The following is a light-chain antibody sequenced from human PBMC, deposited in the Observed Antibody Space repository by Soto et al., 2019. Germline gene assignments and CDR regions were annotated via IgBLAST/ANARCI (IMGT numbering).Light chain of an antibody. V-gene: IGLV2-14*01. CDR2: EVS. Sequence: QSALTQPASVSGSPGQSITISCTGTSSDVGGYNYVSWYQQHPGKAPKLMIYEVSNRPSGVSNRFSGSKSGNTASLTISGLQAEDEADYYCSSYTSSITYVFVPGTKLTVL. J-gene: IGLJ1*01. CDR3: SSYTSSITYV. CDR1: SSDVGGYNY.